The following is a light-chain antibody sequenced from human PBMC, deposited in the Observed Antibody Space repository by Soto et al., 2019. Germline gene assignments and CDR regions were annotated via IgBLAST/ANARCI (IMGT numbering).Light chain of an antibody. CDR1: QSVDRSY. CDR2: GAS. V-gene: IGKV3-20*01. CDR3: QQYVKSPPMFT. J-gene: IGKJ2*01. Sequence: EGVLTQSPGTLSLSPGERATLSCRASQSVDRSYLAWYQQRPGQAPRLLIYGASSRATGIPDRFSGSGSGTDFTLTISRLEPEDFAVYHCQQYVKSPPMFTFGQGTKVDIK.